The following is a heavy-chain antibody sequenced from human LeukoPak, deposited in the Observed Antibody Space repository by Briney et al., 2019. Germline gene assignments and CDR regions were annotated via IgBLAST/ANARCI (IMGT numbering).Heavy chain of an antibody. CDR3: ARVWPGTEVDY. CDR1: GGPISSGSYY. V-gene: IGHV4-30-4*08. CDR2: IYYSGST. Sequence: PSETLSLTCTVSGGPISSGSYYWSWIRQPPGKGLEWIGYIYYSGSTYYNPSLKSRVTISVDTSKNQFSLKLSSVTAADTAVYYCARVWPGTEVDYWGQGTLVTVSS. D-gene: IGHD3/OR15-3a*01. J-gene: IGHJ4*02.